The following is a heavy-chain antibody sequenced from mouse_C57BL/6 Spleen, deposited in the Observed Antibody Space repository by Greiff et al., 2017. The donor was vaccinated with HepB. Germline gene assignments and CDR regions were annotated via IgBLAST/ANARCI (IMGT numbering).Heavy chain of an antibody. D-gene: IGHD2-1*01. CDR2: IYPGDGDT. CDR1: GYAFSSYW. CDR3: ARSGNLYYFDY. Sequence: VQLVESGAELVKPGASVKISCKASGYAFSSYWMNWVKQRPGKGLEWIGQIYPGDGDTNYNGKFKGKATLTADKSSSTAYMQLSSLTSEDSAVYFCARSGNLYYFDYWGQGTTLTVSS. V-gene: IGHV1-80*01. J-gene: IGHJ2*01.